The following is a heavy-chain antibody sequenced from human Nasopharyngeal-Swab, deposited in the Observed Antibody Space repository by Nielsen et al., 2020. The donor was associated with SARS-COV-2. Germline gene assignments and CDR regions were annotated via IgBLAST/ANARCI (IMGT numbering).Heavy chain of an antibody. J-gene: IGHJ6*02. CDR2: ISSSGSTI. Sequence: GESLKISCAASGFTFSDYYMSWIRQAPGKGLEWVSYISSSGSTIYYADSVKGRFTISRDNAKNSLYLQMNSLRAEDTAVYYCARDQIGTTMIREVLKRYYYGMDVWGQGTTVTVSS. V-gene: IGHV3-11*04. CDR1: GFTFSDYY. CDR3: ARDQIGTTMIREVLKRYYYGMDV. D-gene: IGHD3-10*01.